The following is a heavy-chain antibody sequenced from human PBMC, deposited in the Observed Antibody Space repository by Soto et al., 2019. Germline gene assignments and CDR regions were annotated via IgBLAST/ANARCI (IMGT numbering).Heavy chain of an antibody. CDR3: VQTTGWPGFDF. CDR1: GFTASSKY. CDR2: IYGGGTT. J-gene: IGHJ4*02. D-gene: IGHD6-19*01. V-gene: IGHV3-53*01. Sequence: EVQLVESGGGLIQPGGSLRLSCQASGFTASSKYMTWVRQAPGKGLEWVSVIYGGGTTYYADSVKGRFTISRDNSKNTLYLQVNSLRAEDTAVYYCVQTTGWPGFDFWGQGTLVTVSS.